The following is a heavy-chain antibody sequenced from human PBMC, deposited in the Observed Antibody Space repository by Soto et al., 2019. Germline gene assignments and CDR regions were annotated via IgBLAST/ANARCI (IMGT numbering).Heavy chain of an antibody. CDR1: GGSISSGDYY. CDR2: IYYSGNT. D-gene: IGHD3-22*01. Sequence: QVQLQESGPGLVKPSQTLSLTCSVSGGSISSGDYYWSWIRQPPGKGLEWIGYIYYSGNTYYKPSLKSRVTRSRDTPHNQVSLKLSSVSAADTAVYYCARGVNYDSYGVDAFDVWGQGAMVIVSS. CDR3: ARGVNYDSYGVDAFDV. V-gene: IGHV4-30-4*01. J-gene: IGHJ3*01.